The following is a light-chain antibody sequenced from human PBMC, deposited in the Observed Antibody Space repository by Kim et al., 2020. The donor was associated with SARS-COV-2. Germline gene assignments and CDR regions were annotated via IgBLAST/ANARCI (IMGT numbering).Light chain of an antibody. CDR3: NSRDSSGNHVV. CDR1: SLRSYY. J-gene: IGLJ2*01. V-gene: IGLV3-19*01. Sequence: GQTVRSTCQGDSLRSYYASWYQQKPRQAPVLVIYGKNNRPSGIPDRFSGSSSGNTASLTITGAQAEDEADYYCNSRDSSGNHVVFGGGTQLTVL. CDR2: GKN.